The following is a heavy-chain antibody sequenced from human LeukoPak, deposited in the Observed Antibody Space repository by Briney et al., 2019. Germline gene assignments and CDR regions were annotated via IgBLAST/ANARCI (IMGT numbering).Heavy chain of an antibody. Sequence: GGSLRLSCAASGFTFSSYGMSWVRQAPGKGLEWVSAISGSGGSTYYADSVKGRFTISRDNSKNTLYLQMNSLRAEDTAVYYCAKDLGYCSSTSCAPTLLGGQGTLVTVSS. D-gene: IGHD2-2*01. J-gene: IGHJ4*02. CDR2: ISGSGGST. CDR1: GFTFSSYG. V-gene: IGHV3-23*01. CDR3: AKDLGYCSSTSCAPTLL.